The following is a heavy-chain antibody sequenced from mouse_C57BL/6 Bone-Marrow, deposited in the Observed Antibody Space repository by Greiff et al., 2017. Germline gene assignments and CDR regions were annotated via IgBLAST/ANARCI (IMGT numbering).Heavy chain of an antibody. J-gene: IGHJ4*01. D-gene: IGHD1-1*01. CDR2: ISSGSSTI. V-gene: IGHV5-17*01. Sequence: EVKLQESGGGLVKPGGSLKLSCAASGFTFSDYGMHWVRQAPEKGLEWVAYISSGSSTIYYADTVKGRFTISRDNAKNTLFLQMTSLRSEDTAMYYCARELTQYYYAMDYWGQGTSVTVSS. CDR1: GFTFSDYG. CDR3: ARELTQYYYAMDY.